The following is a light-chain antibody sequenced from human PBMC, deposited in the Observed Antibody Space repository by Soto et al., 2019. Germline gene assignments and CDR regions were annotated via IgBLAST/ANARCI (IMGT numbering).Light chain of an antibody. Sequence: TQSPSSLSPGERATLSCRASQSFVNMYLAWYQQKPGQAPRLLMYGASRRPTGIPDRFSGSGSGTDFTLTISRLEPEDFAVYYCQQFGSSPRTFGQGTKVDIK. V-gene: IGKV3-20*01. J-gene: IGKJ1*01. CDR1: QSFVNMY. CDR3: QQFGSSPRT. CDR2: GAS.